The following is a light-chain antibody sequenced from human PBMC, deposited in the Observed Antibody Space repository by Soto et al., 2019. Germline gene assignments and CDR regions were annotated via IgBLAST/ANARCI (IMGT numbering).Light chain of an antibody. J-gene: IGLJ1*01. V-gene: IGLV2-14*01. CDR2: EVS. Sequence: QSVLTQPPSASGSPGQSVAISRTGTSSDVGGYNYVSWYQQHPGKAPKLIISEVSNRPSGVSPRFSGSKSANTASLTISGLQAEDEADYYCSSYTSTTTRGVFGTGTKVTVL. CDR1: SSDVGGYNY. CDR3: SSYTSTTTRGV.